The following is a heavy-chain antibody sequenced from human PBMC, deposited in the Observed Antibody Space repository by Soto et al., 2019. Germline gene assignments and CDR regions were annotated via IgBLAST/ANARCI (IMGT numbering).Heavy chain of an antibody. J-gene: IGHJ5*02. Sequence: QVQLVQSGAEVKKPGSSVKVSCKASGGTFSSYTISWVRQAPGQGLEWMGRIIPILGIANYAQKFQGRVTXXAXKXXSTAYMELSSLRSEDTAVYYCARGEAGTHLLWFDPWGQGTLVTVSS. V-gene: IGHV1-69*02. CDR2: IIPILGIA. CDR1: GGTFSSYT. CDR3: ARGEAGTHLLWFDP. D-gene: IGHD6-13*01.